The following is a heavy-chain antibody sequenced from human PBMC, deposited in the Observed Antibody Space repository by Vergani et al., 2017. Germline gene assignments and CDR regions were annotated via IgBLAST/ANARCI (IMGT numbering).Heavy chain of an antibody. CDR2: IFYSGTT. CDR1: GGSISSGDHC. D-gene: IGHD6-25*01. CDR3: ARVDTQVPATSHFYYMDV. V-gene: IGHV4-31*11. J-gene: IGHJ6*03. Sequence: QVQLQESGPGLVKPSQTLSHTCAVSGGSISSGDHCWTWIRQRPGKGLEWIGYIFYSGTTYDNPSLRSRLTISVDTSQNQFSLKLRSVTAADTAVYYCARVDTQVPATSHFYYMDVWGKGTTVVVSS.